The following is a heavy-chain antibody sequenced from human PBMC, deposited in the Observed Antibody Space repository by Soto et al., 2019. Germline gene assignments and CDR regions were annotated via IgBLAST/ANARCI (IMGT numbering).Heavy chain of an antibody. Sequence: EVQLLESGGGLVQLGGSLRLSCAGSGFTFSNNWMHWVRQAPGKGLEWVSRIDHDGPTDYADSVRGRFTISRDNAENTLYLQMNSLRPEDTAVYYCVRDSHGDYWGQGTLVTVSS. CDR1: GFTFSNNW. V-gene: IGHV3-74*01. J-gene: IGHJ4*02. CDR2: IDHDGPT. CDR3: VRDSHGDY.